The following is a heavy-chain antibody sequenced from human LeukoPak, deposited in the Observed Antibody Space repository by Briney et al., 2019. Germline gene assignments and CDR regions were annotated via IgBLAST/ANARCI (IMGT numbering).Heavy chain of an antibody. CDR3: ARXHGIAVAGSPQFDY. V-gene: IGHV3-66*01. CDR2: IYSGGST. J-gene: IGHJ4*02. D-gene: IGHD6-19*01. Sequence: GGSLRLSCAASGFTVSSNYMSWVRQAPGKGLEWVSVIYSGGSTYYADSVKGRFTISRDNSKNTLYLQMNSLRAEDTAVYYCARXHGIAVAGSPQFDYWGQGTLVTVSS. CDR1: GFTVSSNY.